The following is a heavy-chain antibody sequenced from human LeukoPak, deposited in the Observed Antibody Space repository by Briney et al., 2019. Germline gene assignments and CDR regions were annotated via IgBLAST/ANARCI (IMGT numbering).Heavy chain of an antibody. D-gene: IGHD3-22*01. Sequence: PSETLSLTCAVSGYSISSGYYWGWIRQPPGKGLEWIGSIYHSGSTYYNPSLKSRVTISVDTSKNQFSLKLSSVTAADTAVYYCATAITMIVKWFDPWGQGTLVTASS. CDR2: IYHSGST. CDR1: GYSISSGYY. V-gene: IGHV4-38-2*01. CDR3: ATAITMIVKWFDP. J-gene: IGHJ5*02.